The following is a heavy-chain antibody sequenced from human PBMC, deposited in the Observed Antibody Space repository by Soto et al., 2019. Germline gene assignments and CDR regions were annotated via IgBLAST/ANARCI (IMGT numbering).Heavy chain of an antibody. D-gene: IGHD1-20*01. J-gene: IGHJ3*02. CDR2: IKQDGSEK. V-gene: IGHV3-7*04. Sequence: GGSLRLSCAASGFTFSSYWMSWVRQAPGKGLEWVANIKQDGSEKYYVDSVKGRFTISRDNAKNSLYLQMNSLRAEDTAVYYCARHITGTTPTDAFDIWGQGTMVTVSS. CDR3: ARHITGTTPTDAFDI. CDR1: GFTFSSYW.